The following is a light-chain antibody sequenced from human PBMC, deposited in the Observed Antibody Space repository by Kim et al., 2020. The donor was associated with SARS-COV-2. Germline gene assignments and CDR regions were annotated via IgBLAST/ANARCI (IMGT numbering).Light chain of an antibody. Sequence: ALGQTDRITCQGDSLRSYYASWYQQKSGQAPVLVIYGKNNRPSGIPDRFSGSSSGNTASLTITGAQAEDEADYYCNSRDSSGNHVVFVGGTKLTVL. CDR1: SLRSYY. V-gene: IGLV3-19*01. J-gene: IGLJ2*01. CDR2: GKN. CDR3: NSRDSSGNHVV.